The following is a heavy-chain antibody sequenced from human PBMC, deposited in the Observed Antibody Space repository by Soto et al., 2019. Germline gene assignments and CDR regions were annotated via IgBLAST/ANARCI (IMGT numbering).Heavy chain of an antibody. D-gene: IGHD3-9*01. CDR2: INDRGPI. Sequence: QVQLQQWGAGPLRPLETLSLTCGVSGGSFSGYYWAWIRQSPGKGMEWIGEINDRGPINYNPSLKGRVIISVDTSKNHYSLNLRSVTAADTAVYYCARESHDILTGPPWVWYFDLWGRGTLVTVSS. CDR1: GGSFSGYY. J-gene: IGHJ2*01. V-gene: IGHV4-34*01. CDR3: ARESHDILTGPPWVWYFDL.